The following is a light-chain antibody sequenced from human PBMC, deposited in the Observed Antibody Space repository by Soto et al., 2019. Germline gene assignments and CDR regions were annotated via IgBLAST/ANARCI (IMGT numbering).Light chain of an antibody. V-gene: IGKV3-15*01. Sequence: EIVMTQSPATLSVSPGERATLSCRASQRLSSNLAWYQQKPGQAPRLLIYGVSTRATGVPARFSGSGSGTEFTLTISSLQSEDFAVYYCQQRSNWPLTFGGGTKVDIK. CDR3: QQRSNWPLT. CDR2: GVS. J-gene: IGKJ4*01. CDR1: QRLSSN.